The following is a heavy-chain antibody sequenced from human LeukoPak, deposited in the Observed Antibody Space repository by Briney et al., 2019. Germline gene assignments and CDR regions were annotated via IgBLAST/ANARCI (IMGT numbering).Heavy chain of an antibody. D-gene: IGHD6-19*01. CDR2: IWYDGSNK. V-gene: IGHV3-33*08. Sequence: GGSLRLSCAASGFTFSNAWMSWVRQAPGKGLEWVAVIWYDGSNKYYADSVKGRFTISRDNSKNTLYLQMNSLRAEDTAVYYCARDSGWYDYWGQGTLVTVSS. J-gene: IGHJ4*02. CDR1: GFTFSNAW. CDR3: ARDSGWYDY.